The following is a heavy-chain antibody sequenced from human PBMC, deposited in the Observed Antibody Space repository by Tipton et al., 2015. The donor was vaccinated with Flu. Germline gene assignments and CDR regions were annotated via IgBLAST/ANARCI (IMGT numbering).Heavy chain of an antibody. CDR2: IRSKAYGGSS. J-gene: IGHJ4*02. Sequence: RSLRLSCLSSGFTFGDYAMSWVRQAPEKGLEWVGFIRSKAYGGSSDYAASVRGRFTISRDDSNNIAYLQMNSLKIEDTAVYYCSRVGRGSSGKYYFLDYWGQGTLVTVSS. V-gene: IGHV3-49*04. D-gene: IGHD3-22*01. CDR1: GFTFGDYA. CDR3: SRVGRGSSGKYYFLDY.